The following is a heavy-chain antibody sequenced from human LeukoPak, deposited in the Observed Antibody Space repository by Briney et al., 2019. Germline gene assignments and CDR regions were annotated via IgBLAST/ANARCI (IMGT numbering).Heavy chain of an antibody. CDR1: GVTFDDYG. J-gene: IGHJ5*02. CDR3: ARVKLTGIQDWFDH. CDR2: INWNGGST. Sequence: GGSLRLFCAASGVTFDDYGMSWVRQVPGKGLEWVSDINWNGGSTGYADSVKGRFTISRDNAKNSLYLQMKSLRAEDTALYFCARVKLTGIQDWFDHWGQGTLVTVSS. D-gene: IGHD1-20*01. V-gene: IGHV3-20*04.